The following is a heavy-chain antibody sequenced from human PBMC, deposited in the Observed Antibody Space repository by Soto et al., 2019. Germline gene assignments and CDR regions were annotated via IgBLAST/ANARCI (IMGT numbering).Heavy chain of an antibody. CDR3: ARHSPYDGSGSYPVGDAFEI. CDR2: IYPGDSDT. CDR1: GYSFTSYW. V-gene: IGHV5-51*01. J-gene: IGHJ3*02. D-gene: IGHD3-10*01. Sequence: PGESLKISCKGSGYSFTSYWIGWVRQMPGKGLEWMGIIYPGDSDTRYGPSFQGQVTISADKSISTAYLQWSSLKASDTAMYYCARHSPYDGSGSYPVGDAFEIWGQGTMVTGSS.